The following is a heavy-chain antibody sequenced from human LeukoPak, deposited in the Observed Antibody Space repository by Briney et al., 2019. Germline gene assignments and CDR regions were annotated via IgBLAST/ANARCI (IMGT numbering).Heavy chain of an antibody. CDR3: AKGLERESRLDS. J-gene: IGHJ4*02. V-gene: IGHV3-23*01. Sequence: GGSLRLSCAASGFTFSSYSMNWVRQAPGKGLEWVSGIRNSDDTTYYADSVKGRFTISRDNSKNTLLLQMNSLRAEDTALYYCAKGLERESRLDSWGQGTLVTVSS. CDR1: GFTFSSYS. CDR2: IRNSDDTT. D-gene: IGHD1-1*01.